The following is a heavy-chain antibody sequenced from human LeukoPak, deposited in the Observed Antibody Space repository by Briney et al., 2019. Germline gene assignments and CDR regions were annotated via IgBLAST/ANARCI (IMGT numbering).Heavy chain of an antibody. V-gene: IGHV4-39*07. CDR3: ARLYSSYPDY. CDR2: IYYGGST. J-gene: IGHJ4*02. D-gene: IGHD6-6*01. Sequence: PSETLSLTCTVSGGSISSYYWGWICQPPGKGLEWIGSIYYGGSTYYNASLRSRVTTSVDTSKNQFSLKLSSVTAADTAVHYCARLYSSYPDYWGQGTLVTVSS. CDR1: GGSISSYY.